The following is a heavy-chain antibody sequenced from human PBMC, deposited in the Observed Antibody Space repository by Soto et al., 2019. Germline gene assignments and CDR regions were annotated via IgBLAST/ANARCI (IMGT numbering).Heavy chain of an antibody. J-gene: IGHJ5*02. Sequence: QTLSLTCAISGDSVSSNSAAWNWIRQSPSRGLEWLGRTYYRSKWYNDYAVSVKSRITINPDTSKNQFSLQLNSVTPEDTAVYYCARDLSDIVVVPAALNWFDPWGQGTLVTVPQ. CDR2: TYYRSKWYN. V-gene: IGHV6-1*01. CDR3: ARDLSDIVVVPAALNWFDP. CDR1: GDSVSSNSAA. D-gene: IGHD2-2*01.